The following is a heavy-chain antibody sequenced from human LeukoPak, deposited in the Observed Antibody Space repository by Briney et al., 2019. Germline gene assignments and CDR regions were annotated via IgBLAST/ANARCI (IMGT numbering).Heavy chain of an antibody. J-gene: IGHJ3*02. D-gene: IGHD3-16*01. CDR1: GYTFTDYY. Sequence: ASVKVSCKASGYTFTDYYLHWVRQAPGQGLQWMGWINPNSGGTNYAQGRVTMTRDTSTSTDYMELSSLRSEDTAVYYCARAPYDYVWGRGAFDIWGQGTMVTVSS. CDR2: INPNSGGT. CDR3: ARAPYDYVWGRGAFDI. V-gene: IGHV1-2*02.